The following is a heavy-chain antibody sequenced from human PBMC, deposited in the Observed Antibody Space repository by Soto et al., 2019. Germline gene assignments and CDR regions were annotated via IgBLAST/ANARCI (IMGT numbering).Heavy chain of an antibody. CDR1: GYTFTSYG. J-gene: IGHJ4*02. CDR2: ISAYNGNT. D-gene: IGHD3-22*01. CDR3: ARLADSTLRRYYYDTKLRYFDY. Sequence: ASVKVSFKASGYTFTSYGISWVRQAPGQGLEWMGWISAYNGNTNYAQKLQGRVTMTTDTSTSTAYMELRSLRSDDTAVYYCARLADSTLRRYYYDTKLRYFDYWGQGTLVTVS. V-gene: IGHV1-18*01.